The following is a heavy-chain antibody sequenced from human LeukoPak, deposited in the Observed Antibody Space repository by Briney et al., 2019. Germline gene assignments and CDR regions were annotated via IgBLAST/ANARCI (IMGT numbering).Heavy chain of an antibody. Sequence: GGSLRLSCAASGFTVSSNYMSWVRQAPGKGLEWVSVIHGGGSTDYADSVKGRFTISRDNLKNTLYLQMNSLRAEDTAVYYCARGGSGDIFDIWGQGTMVTVSS. D-gene: IGHD2-21*01. V-gene: IGHV3-53*01. CDR1: GFTVSSNY. CDR3: ARGGSGDIFDI. CDR2: IHGGGST. J-gene: IGHJ3*02.